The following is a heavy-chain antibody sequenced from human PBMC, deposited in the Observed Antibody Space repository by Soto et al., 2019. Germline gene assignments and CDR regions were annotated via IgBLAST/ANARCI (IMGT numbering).Heavy chain of an antibody. CDR2: ISGSGTTI. V-gene: IGHV3-11*01. D-gene: IGHD1-26*01. CDR1: GINFSDHF. Sequence: QAQVVESGGGLVKPGGSLRLSCATSGINFSDHFMAWIRLSPGKGLEWIAYISGSGTTIYYADSVRGRFTISRDNANDSLYLQMNSLRAEDPAVYYCARDGRYKTPYDGFDTWGQGTMVTVSS. CDR3: ARDGRYKTPYDGFDT. J-gene: IGHJ3*02.